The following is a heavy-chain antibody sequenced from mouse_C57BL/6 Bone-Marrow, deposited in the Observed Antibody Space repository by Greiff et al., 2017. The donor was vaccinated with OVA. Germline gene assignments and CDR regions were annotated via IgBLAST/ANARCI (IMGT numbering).Heavy chain of an antibody. CDR2: ILPGSGST. V-gene: IGHV1-9*01. D-gene: IGHD1-1*01. Sequence: QVQLQQSGAELMKPGASVKLSCKATGYTFTGYWIEWVKQRPGHGLEWIGEILPGSGSTNYNDKFKGKATFTADTSTNTDYMQLSSLTTEDSAIYYCAREGTVVDYYAMDYWGQGTSVTVSS. CDR3: AREGTVVDYYAMDY. CDR1: GYTFTGYW. J-gene: IGHJ4*01.